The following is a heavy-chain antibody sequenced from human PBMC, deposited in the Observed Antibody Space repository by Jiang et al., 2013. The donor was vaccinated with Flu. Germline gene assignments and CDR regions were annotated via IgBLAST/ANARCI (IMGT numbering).Heavy chain of an antibody. Sequence: GLVKPSETLSLTCTVSSGSVSSGSYYWSWIRLPPGKGLEWIGYFYDSGSTNYNPSLKSRVTISVDTSKNQFSLKLSSVTAADTAVYYCARGVGSVYWFDPWGQGTLVTVSS. CDR3: ARGVGSVYWFDP. CDR1: SGSVSSGSYY. D-gene: IGHD6-19*01. J-gene: IGHJ5*02. V-gene: IGHV4-61*01. CDR2: FYDSGST.